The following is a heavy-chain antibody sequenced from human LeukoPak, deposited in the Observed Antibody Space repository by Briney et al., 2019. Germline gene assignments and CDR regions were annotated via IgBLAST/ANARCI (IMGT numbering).Heavy chain of an antibody. CDR2: ISSRSDYT. Sequence: GGSLRLSCAASGFTFNRYWMSWVRQAPGKGLGWVSSISSRSDYTFYADSVKGRFTISRDNSRNTLYLQMNSLRAEDTAIYYCAKDRPNYYEANGHYYRRDGDSWGQGTLVTVSS. CDR3: AKDRPNYYEANGHYYRRDGDS. CDR1: GFTFNRYW. D-gene: IGHD3-22*01. J-gene: IGHJ5*01. V-gene: IGHV3-23*01.